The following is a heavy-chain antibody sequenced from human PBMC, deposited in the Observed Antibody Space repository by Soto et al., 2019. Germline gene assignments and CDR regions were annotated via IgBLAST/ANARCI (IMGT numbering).Heavy chain of an antibody. J-gene: IGHJ2*01. CDR3: ARGRYFATTHRQWWYFDF. V-gene: IGHV1-18*01. CDR1: GYTFITNG. D-gene: IGHD3-10*01. CDR2: ISPANGDK. Sequence: QVELVQSGPEVKRPGASVKVSCKASGYTFITNGINWVRQAPGQGREWMGWISPANGDKKYAQKFKGRVTLTSETSTDTVYMELTNMRSDDTAVYFCARGRYFATTHRQWWYFDFWGRGTLVTVSS.